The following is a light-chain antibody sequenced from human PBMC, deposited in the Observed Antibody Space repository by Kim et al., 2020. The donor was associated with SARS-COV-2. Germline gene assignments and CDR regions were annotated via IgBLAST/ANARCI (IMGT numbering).Light chain of an antibody. CDR3: QQRSNLIT. CDR1: HSISSF. J-gene: IGKJ5*01. V-gene: IGKV3-11*01. Sequence: SSSPGESATPSCAASHSISSFLAWYQQPPGQAPRLLYDDASIRATGIPARFSGSCSGTDFTLTISSLDPEDFAVYYCQQRSNLITFGQGTRLDIK. CDR2: DAS.